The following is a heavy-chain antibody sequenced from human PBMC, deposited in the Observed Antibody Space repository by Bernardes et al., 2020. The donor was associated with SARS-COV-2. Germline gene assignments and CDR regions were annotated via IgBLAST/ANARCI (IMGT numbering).Heavy chain of an antibody. CDR1: GGSLISSSYS. Sequence: SETLSLTRTVSGGSLISSSYSWGWIRQPPGKGLEWIGSIFYSGSTHYYNPSLRRRVTISIDTSKNQFSLKLTSVTAADTAVYFCARLSGNYYENNIYENWFDSWGQGTLVTVSS. D-gene: IGHD3-22*01. CDR2: IFYSGSTH. J-gene: IGHJ5*01. CDR3: ARLSGNYYENNIYENWFDS. V-gene: IGHV4-39*01.